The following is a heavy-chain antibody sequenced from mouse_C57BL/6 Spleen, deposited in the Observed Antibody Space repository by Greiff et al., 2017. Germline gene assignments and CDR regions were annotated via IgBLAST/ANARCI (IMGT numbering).Heavy chain of an antibody. Sequence: DVMLVESGGGLVQPGGSLSLSCAASGFTFTDYYMSWVRQPPGKALEWLGFIRNKANGYTTEYSASVKGRFTISRDNSQSILYLQMNALRAEDSATYYCARFYGYDGDYFDYWGQGTTLTVSS. CDR3: ARFYGYDGDYFDY. CDR2: IRNKANGYTT. CDR1: GFTFTDYY. V-gene: IGHV7-3*01. J-gene: IGHJ2*01. D-gene: IGHD2-2*01.